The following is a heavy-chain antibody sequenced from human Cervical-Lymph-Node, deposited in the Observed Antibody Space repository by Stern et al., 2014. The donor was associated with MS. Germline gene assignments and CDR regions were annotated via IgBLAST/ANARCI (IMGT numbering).Heavy chain of an antibody. CDR1: ELTISSYS. CDR2: ISSDGRIK. J-gene: IGHJ4*02. CDR3: ARDVSTWYRDRDHFDH. V-gene: IGHV3-30*05. Sequence: MQLVESGGGVVQPGRSLRLSCVASELTISSYSMNWVRQAPGKGLEWVAVISSDGRIKYYADSVKGRFNISRDNSKNTLYLQMNSLRAEDTALYYCARDVSTWYRDRDHFDHWGQGTLVTVSS. D-gene: IGHD6-13*01.